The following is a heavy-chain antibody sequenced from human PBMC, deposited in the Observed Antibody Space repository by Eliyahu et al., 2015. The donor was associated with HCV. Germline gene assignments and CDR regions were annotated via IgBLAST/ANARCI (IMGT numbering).Heavy chain of an antibody. Sequence: QVQLQESGPGLVKPSETLSLTCTVSGGSITXYYWXRXRXPPGKGLEWVGYIHYSGXTNYNPSLKSRVTISVDTSKTQFSLNLTSVTAADTAMYYCASGGGGIAVTGTGGWFDPWGQGTLVTVSS. V-gene: IGHV4-59*01. J-gene: IGHJ5*02. CDR3: ASGGGGIAVTGTGGWFDP. CDR1: GGSITXYY. CDR2: IHYSGXT. D-gene: IGHD6-19*01.